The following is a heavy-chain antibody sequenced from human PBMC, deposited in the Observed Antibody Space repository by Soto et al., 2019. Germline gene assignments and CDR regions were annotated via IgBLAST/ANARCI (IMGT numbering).Heavy chain of an antibody. CDR3: ARDGSEGRDGYIWA. Sequence: QVQLVQSGAEVKKPGSSVKVSCKASAGTFSSYAISWVRQAPGQGLEWMGGIIPIFGTANYAQKFQGRVTITADESTSRAYMELSSLRSEDTAVYYCARDGSEGRDGYIWAWGQGTLVTVSS. CDR1: AGTFSSYA. J-gene: IGHJ5*02. CDR2: IIPIFGTA. V-gene: IGHV1-69*01. D-gene: IGHD3-16*01.